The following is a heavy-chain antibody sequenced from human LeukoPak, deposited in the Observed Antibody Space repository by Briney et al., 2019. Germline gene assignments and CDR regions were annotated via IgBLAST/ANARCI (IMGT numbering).Heavy chain of an antibody. J-gene: IGHJ4*02. CDR1: GFTFSTYA. CDR3: ARGAWTATQPIND. D-gene: IGHD2-21*02. V-gene: IGHV3-30*04. Sequence: EGSLRLSCAASGFTFSTYAMHWVRQAPAKGLDWVAVISNDGRDKYYADSVKGRFTISRDNSKNTLDLQMNSLRVDDTAVYYCARGAWTATQPINDWGQGTLVTVSS. CDR2: ISNDGRDK.